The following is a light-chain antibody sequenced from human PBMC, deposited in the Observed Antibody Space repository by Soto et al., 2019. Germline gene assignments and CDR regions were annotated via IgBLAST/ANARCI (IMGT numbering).Light chain of an antibody. CDR3: AAWDDSLSGSGV. J-gene: IGLJ1*01. Sequence: QSVLTQPPSASGTPGHSVTISCSGSSSNIGSNYVYWYQQLPGTAPKLLIYRNNQRPSGVPDRFSGSKSGTSASLAISGLRSEDEADYYCAAWDDSLSGSGVFGTGTKVTVL. CDR1: SSNIGSNY. V-gene: IGLV1-47*01. CDR2: RNN.